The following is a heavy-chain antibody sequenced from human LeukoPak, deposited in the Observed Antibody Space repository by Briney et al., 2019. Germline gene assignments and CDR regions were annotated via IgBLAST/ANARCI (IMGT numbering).Heavy chain of an antibody. J-gene: IGHJ3*02. CDR1: GYTLTELS. V-gene: IGHV1-24*01. CDR3: ATEHYYDSKKAFDI. CDR2: FDPEDGET. D-gene: IGHD3-22*01. Sequence: ASVKVSCKVSGYTLTELSMHWVRQAPGKGLEWMGGFDPEDGETIYAQKFQGRVTMTEDTSTDTAYMELSSLRSEDTAVYYCATEHYYDSKKAFDIWGQGTMVTVSS.